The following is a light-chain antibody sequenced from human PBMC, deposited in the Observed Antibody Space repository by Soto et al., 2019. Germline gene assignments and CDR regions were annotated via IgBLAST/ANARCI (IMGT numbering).Light chain of an antibody. CDR3: QQYGSSPWT. Sequence: EIVLTQSPGTLSLSPGEKATLSCRASQSISSSYLGWYQQKPGQAPRLLIYGASGRATDIPDRFGDSGSGTDFTLTISRLEPEDFAVYYCQQYGSSPWTFGQGTKVEIK. CDR2: GAS. J-gene: IGKJ1*01. V-gene: IGKV3-20*01. CDR1: QSISSSY.